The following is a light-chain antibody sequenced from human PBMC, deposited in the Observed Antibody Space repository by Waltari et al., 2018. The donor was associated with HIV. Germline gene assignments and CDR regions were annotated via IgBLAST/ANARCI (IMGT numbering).Light chain of an antibody. V-gene: IGKV3-15*01. CDR2: GTS. CDR3: QQANSVPLT. J-gene: IGKJ4*01. Sequence: EIVMTQSPATLSVSPGERATLSCRASQTIGSNLAWYQQKPGQAPRLRIYGTSTRATGIPARFSGLGSGTEFTLTISSLQSEDFATYYCQQANSVPLTFGGGTKVEIK. CDR1: QTIGSN.